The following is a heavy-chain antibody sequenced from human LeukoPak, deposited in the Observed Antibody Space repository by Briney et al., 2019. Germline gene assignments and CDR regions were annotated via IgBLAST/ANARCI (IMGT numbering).Heavy chain of an antibody. Sequence: PGGSLRLSCVASGFTFSDYDMAWIRQAPGKGLEWVSYISSGSTYTNYADSVKGRFTISRDNAKNSLYLQMNSLRAEDAAVYYCARELRDSSGWLFDYWGQGTLVTVSS. V-gene: IGHV3-11*05. CDR3: ARELRDSSGWLFDY. CDR2: ISSGSTYT. CDR1: GFTFSDYD. J-gene: IGHJ4*02. D-gene: IGHD6-19*01.